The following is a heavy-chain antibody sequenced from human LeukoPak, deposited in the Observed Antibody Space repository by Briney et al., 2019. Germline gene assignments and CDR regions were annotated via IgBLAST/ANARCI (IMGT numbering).Heavy chain of an antibody. CDR3: AKEILLLNYYDSSGYYYESTTTYFDY. Sequence: GASLRLSCAASGFTFSSYAMSWVRQAPGKGLEWVSAISGSGGSTYYADSVKGRFTISRDNSKNTLYLQMNSLRAEDTAVYYCAKEILLLNYYDSSGYYYESTTTYFDYWGQGTLVTVSS. CDR1: GFTFSSYA. CDR2: ISGSGGST. D-gene: IGHD3-22*01. J-gene: IGHJ4*02. V-gene: IGHV3-23*01.